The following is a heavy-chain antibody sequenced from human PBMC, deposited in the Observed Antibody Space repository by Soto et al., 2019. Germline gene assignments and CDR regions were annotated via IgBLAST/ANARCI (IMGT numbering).Heavy chain of an antibody. CDR3: AHSRCGGDCLQSYSSHYYYGMDV. CDR2: IYWDDDK. Sequence: QITLKESGPSLVKPTQTLTLTCTFSGFSLSTGGVGVGWIRQPPGKALEWLALIYWDDDKRFSPSLRSRLTDTKDTSKNLVVLTMTNMDPVDTATYYCAHSRCGGDCLQSYSSHYYYGMDVWGQGTTVTVSS. J-gene: IGHJ6*02. D-gene: IGHD2-21*02. CDR1: GFSLSTGGVG. V-gene: IGHV2-5*02.